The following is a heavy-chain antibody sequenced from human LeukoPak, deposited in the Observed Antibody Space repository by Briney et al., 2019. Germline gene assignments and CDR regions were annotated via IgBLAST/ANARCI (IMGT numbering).Heavy chain of an antibody. J-gene: IGHJ6*02. CDR3: GGAVSQNGVDV. Sequence: ASVKVSCRASGYTFTDYYMHWVRQAPGQGLEWMGRIYPNSGGTNLAQKFQGRVTMTRDTSISTAYMELSSLKSDDTAVYYCGGAVSQNGVDVWGQGTMVTVSS. V-gene: IGHV1-2*06. CDR2: IYPNSGGT. CDR1: GYTFTDYY.